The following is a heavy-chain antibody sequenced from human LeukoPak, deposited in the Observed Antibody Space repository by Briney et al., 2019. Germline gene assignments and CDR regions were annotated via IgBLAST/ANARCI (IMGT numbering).Heavy chain of an antibody. V-gene: IGHV3-7*03. CDR2: IKQDGSEK. D-gene: IGHD2-2*01. J-gene: IGHJ3*02. Sequence: GGSLRLSCAASGFTFSSYWMSWVRQAPGKGLEWVANIKQDGSEKYYVDSVKGRFTISRDNSKNTLYLQTNTLRAEDTAVYYCAKDIVVVPAASDAFDIWGQGTMVIVSS. CDR1: GFTFSSYW. CDR3: AKDIVVVPAASDAFDI.